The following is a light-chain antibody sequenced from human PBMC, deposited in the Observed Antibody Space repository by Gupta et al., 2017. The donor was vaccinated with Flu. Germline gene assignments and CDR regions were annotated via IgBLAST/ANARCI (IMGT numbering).Light chain of an antibody. CDR3: QQIYSNPPWT. CDR1: RSY. V-gene: IGKV1-39*01. Sequence: RSYLRRYKQKPGKAPKLLIYAASSWQSGVPSRFSGSGSGKYFTLTISSRQPEDFATYYCQQIYSNPPWTFGQGTKVEIK. CDR2: AAS. J-gene: IGKJ1*01.